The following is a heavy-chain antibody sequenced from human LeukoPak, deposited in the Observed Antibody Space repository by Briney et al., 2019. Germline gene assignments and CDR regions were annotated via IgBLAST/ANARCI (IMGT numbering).Heavy chain of an antibody. J-gene: IGHJ4*02. CDR2: IYYTGST. Sequence: SETLSLTCTATAGSISNYYWSWIRQSPGKGLEWIGYIYYTGSTNYNPSLKSRVTISVDTSKNQFSLKLNSVTAADTAVYYCARDRSYYFFDYWGQGTLVTVSS. D-gene: IGHD1-26*01. CDR3: ARDRSYYFFDY. CDR1: AGSISNYY. V-gene: IGHV4-59*01.